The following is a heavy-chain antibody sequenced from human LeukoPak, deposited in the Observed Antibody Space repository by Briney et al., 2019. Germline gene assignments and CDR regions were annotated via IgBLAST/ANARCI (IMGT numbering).Heavy chain of an antibody. CDR2: INPNSGGT. V-gene: IGHV1-2*06. Sequence: CKTSXYTXXGYYLHWVRRAPGQGLEWMGRINPNSGGTNYAQKFQGRVTMTRDTSISTAHMELSRLRSDDTAVYYCARAQNYYDSSGHVDYWGQGTLVTVSS. CDR3: ARAQNYYDSSGHVDY. CDR1: XYTXXGYY. J-gene: IGHJ4*02. D-gene: IGHD3-22*01.